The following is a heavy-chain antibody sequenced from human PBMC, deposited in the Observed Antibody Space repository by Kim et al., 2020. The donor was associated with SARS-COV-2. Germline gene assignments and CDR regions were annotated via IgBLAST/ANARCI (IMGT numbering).Heavy chain of an antibody. CDR2: TGNYR. D-gene: IGHD6-13*01. J-gene: IGHJ5*02. CDR3: AKGAGGP. V-gene: IGHV3-21*01. Sequence: TGNYRYYADSVKDRFTISRDNAQNSLFLQINSLRAEDTAVYYCAKGAGGPWGQGTLVTVSS.